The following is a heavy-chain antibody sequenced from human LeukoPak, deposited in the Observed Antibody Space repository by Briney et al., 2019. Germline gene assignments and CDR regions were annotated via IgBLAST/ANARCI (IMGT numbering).Heavy chain of an antibody. CDR1: GFTFSSYG. CDR3: ASSRGYSSGWSFFDY. Sequence: GGSLRLSCAASGFTFSSYGMHWVRQAPGKGLEWVAVIWYDGSNKYYADSVKGRSTISRDNSKNTLYLQMNSLRAEDTAVYYCASSRGYSSGWSFFDYWGQGTLVTVSS. D-gene: IGHD6-19*01. J-gene: IGHJ4*02. CDR2: IWYDGSNK. V-gene: IGHV3-33*01.